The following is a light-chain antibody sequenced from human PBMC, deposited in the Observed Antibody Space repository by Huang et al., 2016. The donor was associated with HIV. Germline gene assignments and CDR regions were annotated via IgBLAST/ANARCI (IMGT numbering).Light chain of an antibody. CDR2: AAS. V-gene: IGKV1-27*01. J-gene: IGKJ4*01. CDR1: QGNSNY. CDR3: QKYNSAPLT. Sequence: DIQMTQAPSSLSASVGDRVTITCRASQGNSNYLAWYQQKPGNVPKLLIYAASTLQSWVPSRFSGRGSGTDFTLTISSLQPEDVATYYCQKYNSAPLTFGGGTKVEIK.